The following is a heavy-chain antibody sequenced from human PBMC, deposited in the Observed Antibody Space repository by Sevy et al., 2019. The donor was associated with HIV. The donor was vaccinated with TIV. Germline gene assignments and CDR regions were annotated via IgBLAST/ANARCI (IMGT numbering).Heavy chain of an antibody. Sequence: GGCLRLSCSTSRVSFTNPAMSWLRQAPGKGLEWVVSISGSGGTKYYAGSVRGRFSISRDDSEDTVYLQMSSLRAEDTAVYYCAKNHYELVSYFEHWGQGTLVTVSS. J-gene: IGHJ1*01. CDR2: ISGSGGTK. V-gene: IGHV3-23*01. CDR1: RVSFTNPA. CDR3: AKNHYELVSYFEH. D-gene: IGHD3-22*01.